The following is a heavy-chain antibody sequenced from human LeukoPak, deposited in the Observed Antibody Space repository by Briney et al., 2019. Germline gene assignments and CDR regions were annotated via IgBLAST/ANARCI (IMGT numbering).Heavy chain of an antibody. CDR1: GGSISGYY. D-gene: IGHD2-2*01. Sequence: SETLSLTCTVSGGSISGYYWSWIRQPAGKGLEWIGRIYTSGSINYNPSLKSRVTISVDTSKNQFSLKLSSVTAADTAVYYCAREGYCSSTSCDAEYYYYYYMDVWGKGTTVTVSS. CDR3: AREGYCSSTSCDAEYYYYYYMDV. V-gene: IGHV4-4*07. J-gene: IGHJ6*03. CDR2: IYTSGSI.